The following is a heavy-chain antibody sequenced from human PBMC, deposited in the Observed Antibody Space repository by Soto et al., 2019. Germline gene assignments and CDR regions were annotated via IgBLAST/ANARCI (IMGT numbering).Heavy chain of an antibody. D-gene: IGHD1-7*01. J-gene: IGHJ4*02. CDR2: IRTTAENYAT. CDR3: TTENWNSEGGY. Sequence: EVQLVESGGGLVQPGGSLKLSCAATGFTFSASAMVWVRQASGKGLEWVGHIRTTAENYATAYAASVRGRFTISRDDSTNTAYPQLNSMPPEDTAVYYCTTENWNSEGGYWGQGTLVSVSS. V-gene: IGHV3-73*01. CDR1: GFTFSASA.